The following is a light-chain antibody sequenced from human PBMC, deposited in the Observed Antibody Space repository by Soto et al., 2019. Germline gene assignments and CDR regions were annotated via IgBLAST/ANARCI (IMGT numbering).Light chain of an antibody. J-gene: IGLJ1*01. CDR3: SSYTSGSTHV. CDR2: EVN. V-gene: IGLV2-14*01. CDR1: SSDVGGYNY. Sequence: QSALTQPASVSGSPGQSITISCTGTSSDVGGYNYVSWYQQHPGKAHNLMINEVNNRPSGVFNRFSGSKSGNTASLTISWLHADDYADYYCSSYTSGSTHVFGTGTKLTVL.